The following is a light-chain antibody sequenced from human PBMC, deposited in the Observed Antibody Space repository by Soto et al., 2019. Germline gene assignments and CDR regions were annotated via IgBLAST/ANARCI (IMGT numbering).Light chain of an antibody. CDR2: DVS. CDR3: QQYNSFSKT. CDR1: QSVTNW. V-gene: IGKV1-5*01. Sequence: DIQMPQSPSTLSASVGERVTITCRASQSVTNWLAWYQQKPGKAPKLLIYDVSSLESGVPSRFSGSGFGTEFTLTIASLQPDDSATYYCQQYNSFSKTFGRGTKVDIK. J-gene: IGKJ1*01.